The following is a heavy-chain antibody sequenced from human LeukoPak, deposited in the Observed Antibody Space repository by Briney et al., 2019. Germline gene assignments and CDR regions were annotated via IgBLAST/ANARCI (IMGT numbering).Heavy chain of an antibody. V-gene: IGHV4-34*01. J-gene: IGHJ4*02. Sequence: PSETLSLTCTVSGDSITSNYWSWIRQPPGKGLEWIGEINHSGSTNYNPSLKSRVTISVDTSKNQFSLKLSSVTAADTAVYYCARDAYCLDYWGQGTLVTVSS. CDR2: INHSGST. CDR3: ARDAYCLDY. CDR1: GDSITSNY. D-gene: IGHD1-26*01.